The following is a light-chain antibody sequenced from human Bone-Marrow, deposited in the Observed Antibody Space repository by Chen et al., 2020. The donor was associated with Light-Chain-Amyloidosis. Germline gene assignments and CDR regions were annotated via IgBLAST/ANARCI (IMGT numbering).Light chain of an antibody. V-gene: IGLV2-14*01. Sequence: QSALTHPASVSGSPGQSTPIPCTGTSSDVGGDNHVSWYQQHPDKAPKLMIYEVTNRPSWAPDRFSGSKSDNTASLTISGLQTEDEADYFCSSYTITNTLVFGSGTRVTVL. CDR2: EVT. CDR3: SSYTITNTLV. CDR1: SSDVGGDNH. J-gene: IGLJ1*01.